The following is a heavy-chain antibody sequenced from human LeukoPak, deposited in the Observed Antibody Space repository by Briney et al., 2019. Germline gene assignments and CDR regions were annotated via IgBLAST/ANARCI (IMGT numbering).Heavy chain of an antibody. CDR1: GGSISSSSYY. V-gene: IGHV4-39*01. CDR3: ATPHITIFGVVTTYNTLHAFDI. J-gene: IGHJ3*02. CDR2: IYYSGST. D-gene: IGHD3-3*01. Sequence: TPSETLSLTCTVSGGSISSSSYYWGWIRQPPGKGLEWIGSIYYSGSTYYNPSLKSRVTISVDTSKNQFSLKLSSVTAADTAVYYCATPHITIFGVVTTYNTLHAFDIWGQGTMVTVSS.